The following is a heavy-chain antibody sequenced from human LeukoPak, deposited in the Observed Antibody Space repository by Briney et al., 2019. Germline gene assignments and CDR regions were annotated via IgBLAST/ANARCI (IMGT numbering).Heavy chain of an antibody. CDR3: ARIWAVPPVMLDY. D-gene: IGHD2-2*01. J-gene: IGHJ4*02. CDR1: GFIFSSYS. CDR2: ISSSSTYI. Sequence: PGGSLRLSCAASGFIFSSYSMNWVRQAPGKGLEWVSSISSSSTYIYYADSVKGRFTISRDNAKNSLYLQMNSLRAEDTAVYYCARIWAVPPVMLDYWGQGTLVTVSS. V-gene: IGHV3-21*01.